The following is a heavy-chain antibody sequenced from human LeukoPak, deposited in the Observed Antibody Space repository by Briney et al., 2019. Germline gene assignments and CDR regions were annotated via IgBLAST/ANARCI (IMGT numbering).Heavy chain of an antibody. CDR3: AREILGGFNPGAY. D-gene: IGHD1-14*01. Sequence: SETLSLTCTVSLDSTTSNFWSWVRQPPGKGLEWIGEIHRSGSPNYNPSLQSRVAISIDRSRNQIALELSSVTAADTAVYYCAREILGGFNPGAYWGQGTLVTVSS. V-gene: IGHV4-4*02. J-gene: IGHJ4*02. CDR2: IHRSGSP. CDR1: LDSTTSNF.